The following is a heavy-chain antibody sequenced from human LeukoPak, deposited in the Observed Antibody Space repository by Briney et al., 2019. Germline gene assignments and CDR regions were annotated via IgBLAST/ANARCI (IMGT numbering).Heavy chain of an antibody. J-gene: IGHJ5*02. V-gene: IGHV4-38-2*02. D-gene: IGHD3-10*01. CDR3: ARGGPGLLWFGELSPPNWFDP. CDR1: GYSISSGYY. Sequence: SETLSLTCTVSGYSISSGYYWGWIRQPPGKGLEWIGSIYHSGSTYYNPSLKSRVTISVDTSKNQFSLKLSSVTAADTAVYYCARGGPGLLWFGELSPPNWFDPWSQGTLVTVSS. CDR2: IYHSGST.